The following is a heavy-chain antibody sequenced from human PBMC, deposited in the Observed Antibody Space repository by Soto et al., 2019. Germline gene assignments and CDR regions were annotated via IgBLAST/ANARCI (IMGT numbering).Heavy chain of an antibody. CDR2: FDPEDGET. J-gene: IGHJ4*02. V-gene: IGHV1-24*01. D-gene: IGHD1-26*01. CDR1: GYTLTESS. Sequence: ASVKVSCKVSGYTLTESSMHWVRQAPGKGLEWMGGFDPEDGETIYAQKFQGRVTMTEDTATDTAYMELSSLRSDDTAVYYCAMTPWSYDRDYCGQGTLVTGSS. CDR3: AMTPWSYDRDY.